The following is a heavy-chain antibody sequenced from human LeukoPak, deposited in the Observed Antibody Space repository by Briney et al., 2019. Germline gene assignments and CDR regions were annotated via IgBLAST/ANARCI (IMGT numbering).Heavy chain of an antibody. CDR3: ARVEEAAAPYYFDY. D-gene: IGHD2-15*01. J-gene: IGHJ4*02. CDR1: GGSISSYY. V-gene: IGHV4-59*01. Sequence: SETLSLTCTVSGGSISSYYWSWIRQPPGKGLEWIGYIYYSGSTNYNPSLKSRVTISVDTSKNRFSLKLSSVTAADTAVYYCARVEEAAAPYYFDYWGQGTLVTVSS. CDR2: IYYSGST.